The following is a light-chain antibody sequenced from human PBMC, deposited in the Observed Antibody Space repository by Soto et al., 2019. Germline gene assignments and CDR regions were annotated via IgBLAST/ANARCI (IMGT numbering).Light chain of an antibody. CDR1: SSDVGGYYY. Sequence: QSALTQPRSVSGSPGQSVTISCTGTSSDVGGYYYVSWYQQHPGKAPKLMIYDVSKRPSGVPDRFSGSKSGNTASLTISVHQAEEAVDYCYCSYAGRYTQAFGGGTKVTVL. CDR3: CSYAGRYTQA. J-gene: IGLJ2*01. CDR2: DVS. V-gene: IGLV2-11*01.